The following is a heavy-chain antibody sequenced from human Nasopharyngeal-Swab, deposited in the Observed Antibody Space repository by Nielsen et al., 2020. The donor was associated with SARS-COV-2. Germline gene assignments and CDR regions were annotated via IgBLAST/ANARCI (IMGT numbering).Heavy chain of an antibody. CDR3: ARLSSTGSIYYFDY. Sequence: IRQPPGKGLEWVGYIYHTGSTYYNPSLKSRVTISVDRSKNQFSLKLSSVTAADTAVYYCARLSSTGSIYYFDYWGQGTLVTVSS. V-gene: IGHV4-30-2*01. J-gene: IGHJ4*02. D-gene: IGHD1-1*01. CDR2: IYHTGST.